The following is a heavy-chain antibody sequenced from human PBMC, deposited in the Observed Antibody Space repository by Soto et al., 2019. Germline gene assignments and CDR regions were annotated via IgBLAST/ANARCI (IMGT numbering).Heavy chain of an antibody. J-gene: IGHJ5*02. D-gene: IGHD1-26*01. CDR3: ARGPYSGSYHLKYWFDP. V-gene: IGHV3-33*01. CDR1: GFTFSSYG. Sequence: GGSLRLSCAASGFTFSSYGMHWVRQAPGKGLEWVAVIWYDGSNKYYADSVKGRFTISRDNSKNTLYLQMNSLRAEDTAVYYCARGPYSGSYHLKYWFDPWGQGTLVTVSS. CDR2: IWYDGSNK.